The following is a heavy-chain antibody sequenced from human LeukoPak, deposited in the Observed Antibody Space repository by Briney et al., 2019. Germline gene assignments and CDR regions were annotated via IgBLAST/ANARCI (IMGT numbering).Heavy chain of an antibody. J-gene: IGHJ5*02. CDR2: IYYSGST. D-gene: IGHD3-22*01. Sequence: KASETLSLTCTVSGGSITSSNYYWGWIRQRPGKGLEWIGSIYYSGSTYYNPSLKSRVTISVDTSKNQFSLKLSSVTAADTAVYYCARHGGYDRSGYWFDPWGQGTLVTVSS. CDR1: GGSITSSNYY. V-gene: IGHV4-39*01. CDR3: ARHGGYDRSGYWFDP.